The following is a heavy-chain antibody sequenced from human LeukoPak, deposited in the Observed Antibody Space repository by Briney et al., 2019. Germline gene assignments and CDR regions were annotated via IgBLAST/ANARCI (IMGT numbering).Heavy chain of an antibody. Sequence: PSETLSLTCTVSGGFISSSSYYWGWIRQPPGKGLEWIGSIYYSGSTYYNPSLKSRVTISVDTSKNQFSLRLSSVTAADTAVYYCASLYSGSYYYFDYWGQGTLVTVSS. CDR1: GGFISSSSYY. D-gene: IGHD1-26*01. CDR2: IYYSGST. J-gene: IGHJ4*02. V-gene: IGHV4-39*01. CDR3: ASLYSGSYYYFDY.